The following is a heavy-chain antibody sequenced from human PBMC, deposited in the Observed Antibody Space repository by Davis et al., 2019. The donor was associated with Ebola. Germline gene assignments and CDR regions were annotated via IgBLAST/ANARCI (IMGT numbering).Heavy chain of an antibody. Sequence: GGSLRLSCAAPGFTFSSYAMSWVRQAPGKGLEWVSAISSGGTTYHADSVKGRFTISRDNSKNTLYLQMNSLRAEDTAIYYCAKSNQWREYFNSWGQGTLVTVSS. CDR2: ISSGGTT. J-gene: IGHJ4*02. CDR3: AKSNQWREYFNS. CDR1: GFTFSSYA. V-gene: IGHV3-23*01. D-gene: IGHD6-19*01.